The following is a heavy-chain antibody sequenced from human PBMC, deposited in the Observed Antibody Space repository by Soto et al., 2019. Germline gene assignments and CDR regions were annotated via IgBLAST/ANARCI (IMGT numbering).Heavy chain of an antibody. D-gene: IGHD2-2*01. CDR1: GYSFTSYW. Sequence: PGESLKISCKGSGYSFTSYWIGGVRQMPGKGLEWKGIIYPGDSDTRYSPSFQGQVTIAADKSISTAYLRWSSLKASDTAMYYCARSPLSSYYYGMDVWGQGTTVTVSS. V-gene: IGHV5-51*01. CDR2: IYPGDSDT. CDR3: ARSPLSSYYYGMDV. J-gene: IGHJ6*02.